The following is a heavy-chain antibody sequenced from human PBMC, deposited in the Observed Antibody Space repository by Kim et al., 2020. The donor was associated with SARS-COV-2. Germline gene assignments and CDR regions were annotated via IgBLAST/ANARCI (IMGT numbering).Heavy chain of an antibody. J-gene: IGHJ5*02. Sequence: GGSLRLSCAASGFTFSSYWMSWVRQAPGKGLEWVANIKQDGSEKYYVDSVKGRFTISRDNAKNSLYLQMNSLRAEDTAVYYCARGGASGRHIVVVTAILSWFDPWGQGTLVTVSS. CDR2: IKQDGSEK. D-gene: IGHD2-21*02. CDR1: GFTFSSYW. CDR3: ARGGASGRHIVVVTAILSWFDP. V-gene: IGHV3-7*03.